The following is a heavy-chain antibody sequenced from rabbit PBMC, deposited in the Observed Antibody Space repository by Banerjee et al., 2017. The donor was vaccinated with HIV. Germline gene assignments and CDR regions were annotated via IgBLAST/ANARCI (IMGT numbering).Heavy chain of an antibody. CDR1: GIDFSSYG. J-gene: IGHJ6*01. V-gene: IGHV1S47*01. CDR2: IYPDYGST. CDR3: ARYGRGGYEYVNL. Sequence: QEQLVESGGGLVTLGGSLKLSCKASGIDFSSYGISWVRQAPGKGLEWIGYIYPDYGSTDYASWVNGRFTISLDNAQNTVFLQMTSLTAADTATYFCARYGRGGYEYVNLWGPGTLVTVS. D-gene: IGHD1-1*01.